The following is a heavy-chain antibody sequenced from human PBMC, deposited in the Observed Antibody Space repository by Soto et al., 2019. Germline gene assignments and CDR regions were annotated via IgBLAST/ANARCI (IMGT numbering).Heavy chain of an antibody. V-gene: IGHV1-18*04. J-gene: IGHJ6*02. CDR1: GYTFTSYG. CDR3: AREDCGDYAFDGMDV. D-gene: IGHD4-17*01. CDR2: ISAYNGNT. Sequence: ASGKVSCKASGYTFTSYGISWVRQAPGQGLEWMGWISAYNGNTNYAQKLQGRVTMTTDTSTSTAYMELRSLRSDDTAVYYCAREDCGDYAFDGMDVWGQGTTVTVSS.